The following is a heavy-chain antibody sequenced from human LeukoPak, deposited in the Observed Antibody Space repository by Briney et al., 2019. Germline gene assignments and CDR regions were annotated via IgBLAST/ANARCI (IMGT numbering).Heavy chain of an antibody. J-gene: IGHJ4*02. CDR2: IYYSGST. CDR3: AGPQEYYYDSSGYPTGDY. V-gene: IGHV4-30-4*01. D-gene: IGHD3-22*01. CDR1: GGSISSGDYY. Sequence: SQTLPLTCTVSGGSISSGDYYWSWIRQPPGKGLEWIGYIYYSGSTYYNPSLKSRVTISVDTSKNQFSLKLSSVTAADTAVYYCAGPQEYYYDSSGYPTGDYWGQGTLVTVSS.